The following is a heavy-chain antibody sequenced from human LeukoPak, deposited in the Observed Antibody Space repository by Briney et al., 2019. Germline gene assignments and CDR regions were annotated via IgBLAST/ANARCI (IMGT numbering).Heavy chain of an antibody. D-gene: IGHD5-24*01. CDR3: ARAKDGYKAMGSCFDY. J-gene: IGHJ4*02. Sequence: ASVKVSCKASGGTFSSYAISWVRQAPGQGLEWMGIINPSGGSTSYAQKFQGRVTMTRDMSTSTVYMELSSLRSEDTAVYYCARAKDGYKAMGSCFDYWGQGTLVTVSS. CDR1: GGTFSSYA. V-gene: IGHV1-46*01. CDR2: INPSGGST.